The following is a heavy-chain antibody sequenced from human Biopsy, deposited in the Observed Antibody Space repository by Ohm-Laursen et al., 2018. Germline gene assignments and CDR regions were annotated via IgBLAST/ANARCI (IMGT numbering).Heavy chain of an antibody. CDR3: ARDDAVTVVRGLYY. V-gene: IGHV4-59*01. D-gene: IGHD2-21*02. J-gene: IGHJ4*02. CDR2: IYYSGIT. CDR1: GGSISSYY. Sequence: SQTLSLTCAVSGGSISSYYWNWIRQPPGKGLERIGYIYYSGITDYSPSLKSRVTISIDKSKNQFFLKLSSVTAEDPAVYYCARDDAVTVVRGLYYWGQGALVTVSS.